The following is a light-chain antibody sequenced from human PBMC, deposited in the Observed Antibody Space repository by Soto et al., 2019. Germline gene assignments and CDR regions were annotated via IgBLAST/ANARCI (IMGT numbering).Light chain of an antibody. CDR2: DVT. V-gene: IGLV2-14*03. CDR1: STDVGGYNS. J-gene: IGLJ1*01. Sequence: QSALTQPASMSGSPGQSITISCTGSSTDVGGYNSVSWYQQHPGKAPKLIIYDVTHRPSGVSDRFAGSKSGNTASLTISGLQAEDEADYYCCSYTNINTNVFGSGTKVTVL. CDR3: CSYTNINTNV.